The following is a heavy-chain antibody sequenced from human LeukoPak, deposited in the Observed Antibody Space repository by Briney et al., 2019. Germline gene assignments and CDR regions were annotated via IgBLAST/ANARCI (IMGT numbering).Heavy chain of an antibody. D-gene: IGHD1-26*01. J-gene: IGHJ4*02. CDR1: GGSISSGSYY. Sequence: SETLSLTCTVSGGSISSGSYYWSWIRRPAGKGLEWIGRIYTSGSTNYNPSLKSRVTISVDTSKNQFSLKLSSVTAADTAVYYCARSSPVGATFYFDYWGQGTLVTVSS. V-gene: IGHV4-61*02. CDR3: ARSSPVGATFYFDY. CDR2: IYTSGST.